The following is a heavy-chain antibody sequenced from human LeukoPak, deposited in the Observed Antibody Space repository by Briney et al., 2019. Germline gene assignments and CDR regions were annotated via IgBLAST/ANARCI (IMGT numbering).Heavy chain of an antibody. V-gene: IGHV3-7*03. D-gene: IGHD2-21*02. J-gene: IGHJ4*02. CDR2: IKHDGSEK. Sequence: PGGSLRLSCAASGFSFSSYWMSWVRQAPGKGLEWLANIKHDGSEKYYVGSVKGRFTISRDNAKNSLYLQMNSLRAEDTAFYYCARMTSRDPLHYWGQGTLVTVSS. CDR1: GFSFSSYW. CDR3: ARMTSRDPLHY.